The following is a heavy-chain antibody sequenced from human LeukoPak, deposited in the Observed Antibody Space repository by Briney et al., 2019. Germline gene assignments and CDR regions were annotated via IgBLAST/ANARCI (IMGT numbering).Heavy chain of an antibody. Sequence: GASVKVSCTASGFTFTSSAVQWVRQARGQRLEWIGWIVVGSGNTNYAQKFQERVTITRDMSTSTAYMELSSLRSEDTAVYYCAAGYLYCSGGSCYDLFDYWGQGTLVTVSS. V-gene: IGHV1-58*01. D-gene: IGHD2-15*01. CDR2: IVVGSGNT. CDR3: AAGYLYCSGGSCYDLFDY. J-gene: IGHJ4*02. CDR1: GFTFTSSA.